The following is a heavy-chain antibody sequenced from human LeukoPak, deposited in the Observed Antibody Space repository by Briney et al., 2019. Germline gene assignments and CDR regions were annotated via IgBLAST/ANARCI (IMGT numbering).Heavy chain of an antibody. V-gene: IGHV3-33*01. J-gene: IGHJ3*02. CDR1: GFTFSSYG. CDR2: IWYDGSNK. CDR3: ARDSSPYGVAAAGTTFDI. Sequence: GGSLRLSCAASGFTFSSYGMHWVRQAPGKGLEWVAVIWYDGSNKYYADSVKGRFTISRDNSKNTLYLQMNSLRAEDTAVYYCARDSSPYGVAAAGTTFDIWGQGTMVTVSS. D-gene: IGHD6-13*01.